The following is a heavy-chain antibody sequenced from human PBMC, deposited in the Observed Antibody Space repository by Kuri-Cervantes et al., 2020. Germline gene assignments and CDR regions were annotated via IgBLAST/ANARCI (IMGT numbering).Heavy chain of an antibody. CDR3: ARERGYSGYGDYYYYYGMDV. J-gene: IGHJ6*02. CDR2: ISGSGGST. Sequence: GESLKISCAASGSTFSSYAMSWVRQATGKGLEWFSAISGSGGSTYYADSVKGRFTISRDNSKDTLYLQMNSLRAEDTAVYYCARERGYSGYGDYYYYYGMDVWGQGTTVTVSS. D-gene: IGHD5-12*01. CDR1: GSTFSSYA. V-gene: IGHV3-23*01.